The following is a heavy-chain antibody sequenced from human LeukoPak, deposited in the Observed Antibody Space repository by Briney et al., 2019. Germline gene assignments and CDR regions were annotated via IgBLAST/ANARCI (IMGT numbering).Heavy chain of an antibody. J-gene: IGHJ4*02. CDR1: GFIFSDYY. Sequence: GGSLRLSCAASGFIFSDYYMRWIRQAPGKGLEWVSYIGSSGDTMSYADSVKGRFTISRDNAKNSLYLQMSSLRAEDAAIYYCARVMGNYASDYWGQGALVTVSS. V-gene: IGHV3-11*04. D-gene: IGHD1-7*01. CDR3: ARVMGNYASDY. CDR2: IGSSGDTM.